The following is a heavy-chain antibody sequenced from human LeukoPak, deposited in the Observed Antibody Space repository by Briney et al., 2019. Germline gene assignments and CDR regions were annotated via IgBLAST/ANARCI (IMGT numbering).Heavy chain of an antibody. D-gene: IGHD3-3*01. Sequence: SVKVSCKASGGTFSSYTISWVRQAPEQGLEWMGRIIPILGIANYAQKFQGRVTITADKSTSTAYMELSSLRSEDTAVYYCARVYYDFWSGYEYDAFDIWGQGTMVTVSS. CDR2: IIPILGIA. V-gene: IGHV1-69*02. J-gene: IGHJ3*02. CDR3: ARVYYDFWSGYEYDAFDI. CDR1: GGTFSSYT.